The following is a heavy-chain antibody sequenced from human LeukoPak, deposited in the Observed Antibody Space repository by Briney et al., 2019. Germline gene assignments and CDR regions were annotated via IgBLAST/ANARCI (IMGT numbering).Heavy chain of an antibody. CDR2: ISYDGSNK. CDR1: GFTFSSYG. J-gene: IGHJ4*02. D-gene: IGHD3-22*01. CDR3: AKDDSSGYTFDY. Sequence: PGRSLRLSCAASGFTFSSYGMHWVRQAPGKGLEWVAVISYDGSNKYYADSVKGRFTISRDNSKNTLYLQMNSLRAEDTAVYYCAKDDSSGYTFDYWGQGTLVTVSS. V-gene: IGHV3-30*18.